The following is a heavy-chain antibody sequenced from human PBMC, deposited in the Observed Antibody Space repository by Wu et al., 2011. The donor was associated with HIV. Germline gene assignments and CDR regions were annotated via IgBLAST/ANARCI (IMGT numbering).Heavy chain of an antibody. CDR3: LTALDGVAY. V-gene: IGHV1-2*02. J-gene: IGHJ4*02. D-gene: IGHD2-8*01. CDR1: DITSSLT. CDR2: INPNSGGT. Sequence: QVQLVQSGADVKKPGASVKVSCRPLDITSSLTIYIGCDRPPGQGLEWMGCINPNSGGTNYAQRFQDKVSMTRDTSISTAYMELRRLISDDTAIYFCLTALDGVAYWGQGTLVTVSS.